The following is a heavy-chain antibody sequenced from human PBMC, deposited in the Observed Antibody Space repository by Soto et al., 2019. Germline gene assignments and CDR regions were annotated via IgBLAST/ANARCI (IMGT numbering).Heavy chain of an antibody. J-gene: IGHJ5*02. CDR2: IYYSGST. D-gene: IGHD2-15*01. Sequence: SETLSLTCTVSGGSVSSGSYYWSWIRQPPGKGLEWIGYIYYSGSTNYNPSLKSRVTISVDTSKNQFSLKLISVTASDTAVYYCAIFPAYQYCSGDRGLTWFDPLGQGTLLTVSS. CDR1: GGSVSSGSYY. V-gene: IGHV4-61*01. CDR3: AIFPAYQYCSGDRGLTWFDP.